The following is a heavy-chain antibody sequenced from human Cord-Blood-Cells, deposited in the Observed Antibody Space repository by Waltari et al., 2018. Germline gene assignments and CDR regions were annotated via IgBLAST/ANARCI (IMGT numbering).Heavy chain of an antibody. CDR3: ARRSGYYTDY. CDR2: IYYSGST. CDR1: GGSISSSSSS. V-gene: IGHV4-39*01. Sequence: QLQLQESGAGLVQTSETLSLTRPVSGGSISSSSSSWCWICQPPGKGLEWIGSIYYSGSTYYNPSLKSRVTISVDTSKNQFSLKLSSVTAADTAVYYCARRSGYYTDYWGQGTLVTVSS. D-gene: IGHD3-3*01. J-gene: IGHJ4*02.